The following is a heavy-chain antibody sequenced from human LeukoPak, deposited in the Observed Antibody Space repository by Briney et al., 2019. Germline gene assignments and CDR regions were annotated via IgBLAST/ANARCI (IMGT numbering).Heavy chain of an antibody. Sequence: ASVKVPCKASGYTFTGYYMHWVRQAPGQWLEWMGWINPNSGGTNYAQKFQGRVTMTRDTSISTAYMELSRLRSDDTAVYYCAKYAKGYYFDYWGQGTLVTVSS. D-gene: IGHD2-8*01. CDR3: AKYAKGYYFDY. CDR2: INPNSGGT. J-gene: IGHJ4*02. V-gene: IGHV1-2*02. CDR1: GYTFTGYY.